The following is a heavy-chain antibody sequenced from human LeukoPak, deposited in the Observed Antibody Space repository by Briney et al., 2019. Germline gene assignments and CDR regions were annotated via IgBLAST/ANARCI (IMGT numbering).Heavy chain of an antibody. D-gene: IGHD7-27*01. J-gene: IGHJ4*02. CDR3: ATHQATGAHSKFDY. Sequence: GGSLRLSCAASGFTVSSNYMSWVRQAPGKGLEWVSTILPDDTNTHYADSVKGRFTISRDNSKNTLYLQMNSLRADDTALYHCATHQATGAHSKFDYWGQGTLVTVSS. CDR1: GFTVSSNY. CDR2: ILPDDTNT. V-gene: IGHV3-53*01.